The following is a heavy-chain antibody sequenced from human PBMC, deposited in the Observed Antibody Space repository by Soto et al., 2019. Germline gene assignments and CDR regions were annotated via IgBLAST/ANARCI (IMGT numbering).Heavy chain of an antibody. Sequence: ASVKVSCKVSGYTLTELSMHWVRQAPGKGLEWMGGFDPEDGETIYAQKFEGRVTMTEDTSTDTAYMELSSLRCEEPAVYYCATESQLEFVVGATPFDYWGQGTLVTVSS. V-gene: IGHV1-24*01. J-gene: IGHJ4*02. CDR2: FDPEDGET. CDR1: GYTLTELS. D-gene: IGHD1-26*01. CDR3: ATESQLEFVVGATPFDY.